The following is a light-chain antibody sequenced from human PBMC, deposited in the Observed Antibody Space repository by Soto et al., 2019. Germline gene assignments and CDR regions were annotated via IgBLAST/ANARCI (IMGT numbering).Light chain of an antibody. V-gene: IGKV3-20*01. J-gene: IGKJ5*01. CDR1: QSVSSSY. Sequence: EIVLTQSPGTLSLSPGERATLSCRASQSVSSSYLAWYQQKPGQAPRLLIYGASSRATVLPDRFSGSGSGTFFTLIISRLEPEDVAVYYWQQYGRSPITFGQGTRLEIK. CDR2: GAS. CDR3: QQYGRSPIT.